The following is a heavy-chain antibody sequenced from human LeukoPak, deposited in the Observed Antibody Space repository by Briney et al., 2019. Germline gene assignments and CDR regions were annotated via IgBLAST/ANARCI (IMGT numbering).Heavy chain of an antibody. J-gene: IGHJ3*02. CDR1: GGPISSFY. CDR2: IHYSGST. CDR3: ARDLRVRAGGAFDI. D-gene: IGHD3-10*01. V-gene: IGHV4-59*01. Sequence: SETEGLICTVSGGPISSFYWSWIRQPPGKGLEWIGYIHYSGSTNYNPSLKSRVTMSVDTSKNQFSLKLSSVTAADTAVYFCARDLRVRAGGAFDIWGQGTLVTVSS.